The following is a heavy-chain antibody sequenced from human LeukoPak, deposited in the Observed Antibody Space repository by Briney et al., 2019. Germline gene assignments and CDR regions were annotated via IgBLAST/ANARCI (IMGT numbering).Heavy chain of an antibody. V-gene: IGHV3-21*01. Sequence: AGSLRLYCAASGFTFSSDSMNWVGQAPGKKLEGVSSISISSSYIYYADSVKGRFTISRDNDKNSLYLQMNSLRAEDTAVYYCARVRVAALFFFDYWGQGTLVTVSS. CDR1: GFTFSSDS. J-gene: IGHJ4*02. CDR2: ISISSSYI. D-gene: IGHD6-19*01. CDR3: ARVRVAALFFFDY.